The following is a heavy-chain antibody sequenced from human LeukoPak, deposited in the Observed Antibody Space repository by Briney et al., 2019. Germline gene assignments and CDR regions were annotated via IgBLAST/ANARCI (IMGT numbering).Heavy chain of an antibody. Sequence: ASVKVSCKASGYTFTGYYMHWVRQAPGQGLEWMGWINPNSGGTNYAQKFQGWVTMTRDTSISTAYMELSRLRSDDTAVYYCARGLTAMVTSCYYWGQGTLVTVSS. CDR2: INPNSGGT. CDR1: GYTFTGYY. D-gene: IGHD5-18*01. V-gene: IGHV1-2*04. CDR3: ARGLTAMVTSCYY. J-gene: IGHJ4*02.